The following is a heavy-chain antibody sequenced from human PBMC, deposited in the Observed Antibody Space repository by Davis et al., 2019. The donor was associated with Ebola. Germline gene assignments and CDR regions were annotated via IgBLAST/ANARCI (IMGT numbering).Heavy chain of an antibody. CDR1: GFTFSSYW. D-gene: IGHD3-22*01. J-gene: IGHJ4*02. CDR3: ARDPRQGYSDDSGYPERGGALDY. CDR2: INSDGSST. V-gene: IGHV3-74*01. Sequence: HTGGSLRLSCAASGFTFSSYWMHWVRQAPGKGLVWVSRINSDGSSTSYADSVKGRFTISRDNARSSLYLQMNSLRAEDTATYYCARDPRQGYSDDSGYPERGGALDYWGQGTLVTVSS.